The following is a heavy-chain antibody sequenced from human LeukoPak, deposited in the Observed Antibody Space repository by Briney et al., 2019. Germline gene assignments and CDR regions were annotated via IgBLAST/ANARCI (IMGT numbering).Heavy chain of an antibody. D-gene: IGHD1-14*01. CDR1: GFTFDDYD. Sequence: PGGSLRLSCAASGFTFDDYDFSWVRHAPGKGLEWVSRINWNADDTVYADSVKGRFTISRDNAKNSLYLQMSSLRAEDTAFYYCARAETASHGFDVWGQGTMVTVSS. J-gene: IGHJ3*01. CDR3: ARAETASHGFDV. V-gene: IGHV3-20*04. CDR2: INWNADDT.